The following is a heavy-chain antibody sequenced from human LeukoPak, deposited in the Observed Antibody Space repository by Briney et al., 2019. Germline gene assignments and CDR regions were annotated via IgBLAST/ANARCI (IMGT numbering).Heavy chain of an antibody. CDR2: ISGSGGST. CDR1: GFTFSSYA. V-gene: IGHV3-23*01. D-gene: IGHD3-10*01. J-gene: IGHJ6*02. Sequence: PGGSLRLSCAASGFTFSSYAMSWVRQAPGKGLEWVSAISGSGGSTYYADSVKGRFTISRGNSKNTLYLQMNSLRAEDTAVYYCAKVMSYYYGSGSYSEYYYYGMDVWGQGTTVTVSS. CDR3: AKVMSYYYGSGSYSEYYYYGMDV.